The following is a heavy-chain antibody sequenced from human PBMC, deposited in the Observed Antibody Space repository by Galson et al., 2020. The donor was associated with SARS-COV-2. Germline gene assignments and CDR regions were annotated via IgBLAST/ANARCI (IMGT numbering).Heavy chain of an antibody. D-gene: IGHD3-3*01. CDR3: ARANYYTESLGFDI. J-gene: IGHJ3*02. Sequence: GGSLRLSCAASGFTFSTSWNHWVRQAPGKGLLRVSRLRSNGNTTSYADPVKGRFTISRDNAKNTLYLEMNSPRDEDTAMYYCARANYYTESLGFDIWGQGTMVTVSS. CDR1: GFTFSTSW. CDR2: LRSNGNTT. V-gene: IGHV3-74*01.